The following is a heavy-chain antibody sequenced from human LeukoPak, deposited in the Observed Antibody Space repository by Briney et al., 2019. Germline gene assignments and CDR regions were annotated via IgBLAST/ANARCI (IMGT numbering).Heavy chain of an antibody. D-gene: IGHD3-10*01. CDR2: IFHSGGT. CDR3: ATDRAAVESYYYDS. V-gene: IGHV4-59*01. Sequence: SETLSLTCSVSGDFTTNYYWSWIRQPPGGGLEWIGYIFHSGGTNCDPSLESRLTISIDTSKKQFSLKLRSVTPADTAVYYCATDRAAVESYYYDSWGQRIPVTVSS. CDR1: GDFTTNYY. J-gene: IGHJ4*02.